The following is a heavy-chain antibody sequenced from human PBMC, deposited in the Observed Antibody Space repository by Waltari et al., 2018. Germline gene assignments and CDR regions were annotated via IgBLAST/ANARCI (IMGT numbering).Heavy chain of an antibody. CDR2: VFHTGSA. D-gene: IGHD3-10*01. Sequence: QVQLQESGPGLVRPSETLSLTCSVSDYSLRSVYYWAWIRQSPGKGLEWIGSVFHTGSASYNPSLKSRVTISVDTSNNRFSLHLTSVTAADTALFYCARHPSGAYSFDLWGQGILVTVSS. CDR1: DYSLRSVYY. J-gene: IGHJ4*02. V-gene: IGHV4-38-2*01. CDR3: ARHPSGAYSFDL.